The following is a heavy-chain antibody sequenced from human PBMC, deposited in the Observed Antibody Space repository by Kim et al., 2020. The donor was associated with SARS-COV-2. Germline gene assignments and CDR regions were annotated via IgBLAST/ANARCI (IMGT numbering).Heavy chain of an antibody. V-gene: IGHV4-59*13. CDR3: ARSYYDFWSGYYTEYYFD. D-gene: IGHD3-3*01. Sequence: SETLSRTCTVSGGSISSYYWSWIRQPPGKGLEWIGYIYYSGSTNYNPSLKSRVTISVDTSKNQFSLKLSSVTAADTAVYYCARSYYDFWSGYYTEYYFD. CDR1: GGSISSYY. J-gene: IGHJ4*01. CDR2: IYYSGST.